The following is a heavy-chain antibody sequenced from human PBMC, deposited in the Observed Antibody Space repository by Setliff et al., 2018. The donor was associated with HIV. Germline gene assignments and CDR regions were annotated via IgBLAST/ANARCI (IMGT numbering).Heavy chain of an antibody. CDR2: INPLSDAT. J-gene: IGHJ6*02. CDR1: GYTFSDYY. D-gene: IGHD4-4*01. V-gene: IGHV1-2*02. Sequence: GASVKVSCKASGYTFSDYYLHWVRQAPGQAIEWMGWINPLSDATKYSQKFQGRVTFTWDASASTAYMELSSLRSEDTALYYCARDSGDDYSDYYYYGMDVWGQGTTVTVSS. CDR3: ARDSGDDYSDYYYYGMDV.